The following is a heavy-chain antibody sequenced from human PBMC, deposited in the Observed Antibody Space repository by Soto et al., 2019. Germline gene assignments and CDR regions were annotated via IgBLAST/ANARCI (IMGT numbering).Heavy chain of an antibody. D-gene: IGHD1-26*01. V-gene: IGHV1-69*06. J-gene: IGHJ4*02. CDR1: GGTFSSYA. CDR3: ARAENLVGATFDY. Sequence: SVKVSCKASGGTFSSYAISWVRQAPGQGLEWMGGIIPIFGTANYAQKFQGRVTITADKSTSTAYMELSSLRSEDTAVYYCARAENLVGATFDYWGQGTLVTVSS. CDR2: IIPIFGTA.